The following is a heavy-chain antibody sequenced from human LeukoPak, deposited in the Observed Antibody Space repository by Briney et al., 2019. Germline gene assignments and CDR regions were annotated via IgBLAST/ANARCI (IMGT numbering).Heavy chain of an antibody. CDR3: ARDRVGATGIPAYDY. CDR1: GGSISSHY. CDR2: IYSPGTT. D-gene: IGHD1-26*01. J-gene: IGHJ4*02. V-gene: IGHV4-59*11. Sequence: SSETLSLTCTVSGGSISSHYWTWIRQPPGKGLDWIGYIYSPGTTNYNPSLKSRVTISVDTSKNQFSLKLRSVTAADTAVYYCARDRVGATGIPAYDYWGQGTLVTVSS.